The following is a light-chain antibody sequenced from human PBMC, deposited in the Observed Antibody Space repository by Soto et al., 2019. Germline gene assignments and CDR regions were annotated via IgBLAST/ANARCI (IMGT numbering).Light chain of an antibody. V-gene: IGLV1-44*01. CDR1: SSNIGSNP. Sequence: QSVLTQPPSESGTQGQRVTIPCSGSSSNIGSNPVNWYQQLPGTAPKLLIYRNNQWPSGVPDRFSGSKSGTSAALAISGLQSEDEADYYCAAWDDSLNGYVFGTGTKVTVL. CDR3: AAWDDSLNGYV. CDR2: RNN. J-gene: IGLJ1*01.